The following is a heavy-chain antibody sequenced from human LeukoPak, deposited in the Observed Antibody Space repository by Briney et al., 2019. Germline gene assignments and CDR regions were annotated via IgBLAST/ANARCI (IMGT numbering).Heavy chain of an antibody. CDR3: AIEPTGSGHPGDV. CDR1: GYTFTGYH. CDR2: INLNTAGT. V-gene: IGHV1-2*02. J-gene: IGHJ3*01. Sequence: ASVTVSCTASGYTFTGYHIHWVRQAPGQGLEWMSSINLNTAGTEYPQKFQGRVTVTWDTPVTTAYMELSALTYDDTATYYCAIEPTGSGHPGDVWGQGTMVTVSS. D-gene: IGHD6-19*01.